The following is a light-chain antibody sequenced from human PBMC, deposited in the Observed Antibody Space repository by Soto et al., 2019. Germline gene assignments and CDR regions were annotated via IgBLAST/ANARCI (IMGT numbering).Light chain of an antibody. CDR3: FSYAGSTYV. CDR2: EGT. V-gene: IGLV2-23*01. Sequence: QSVLPQPASVSGPPGQSITTSCTGTSGDVGSYNFVSWYQQYPGKVPKLMIYEGTKRPSGVSNRFSGSKSGNTASLTISGLQAEDEADYYCFSYAGSTYVFGTGTKATVL. CDR1: SGDVGSYNF. J-gene: IGLJ1*01.